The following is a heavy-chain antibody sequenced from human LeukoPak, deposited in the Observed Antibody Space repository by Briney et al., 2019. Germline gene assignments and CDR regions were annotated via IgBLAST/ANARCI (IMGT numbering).Heavy chain of an antibody. J-gene: IGHJ4*02. Sequence: LEWVANINQDGSEKYYVDSVKGRFTISRDNAKNSLYLQMNSLRAEDTALYYCVRMTYYFDHWGQGILVTVSS. CDR3: VRMTYYFDH. CDR2: INQDGSEK. V-gene: IGHV3-7*04.